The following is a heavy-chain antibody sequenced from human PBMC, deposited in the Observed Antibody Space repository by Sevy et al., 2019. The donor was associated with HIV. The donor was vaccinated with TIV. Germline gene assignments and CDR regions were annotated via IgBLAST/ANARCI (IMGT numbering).Heavy chain of an antibody. V-gene: IGHV3-48*01. D-gene: IGHD6-19*01. J-gene: IGHJ4*01. CDR1: GFTFSSYR. CDR2: ISSSSDSSRTL. Sequence: GGSLRLSCVASGFTFSSYRMNWVRQAPGKGLEWVSYISSSSDSSRTLYYADSVKGRFSISRDNAKNSVHLQMTSLRVEVTAVYYCARPDLSGWYFDFWGHGTLVTVSS. CDR3: ARPDLSGWYFDF.